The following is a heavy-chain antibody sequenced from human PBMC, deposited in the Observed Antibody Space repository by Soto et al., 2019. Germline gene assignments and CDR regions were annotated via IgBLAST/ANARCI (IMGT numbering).Heavy chain of an antibody. J-gene: IGHJ4*02. CDR1: GGTFNSYA. V-gene: IGHV1-69*01. CDR2: ITPILGTI. Sequence: QVQLVQSGAEVKKPGSSVKVSCKASGGTFNSYAVSWLRQAPGQGLEWMGGITPILGTIQYGQKFQGRVTITADEPKTTAYMELNTLRSGYTAVYYCASKYNTGFFRFDYWGQGTTVTVSS. CDR3: ASKYNTGFFRFDY. D-gene: IGHD2-8*02.